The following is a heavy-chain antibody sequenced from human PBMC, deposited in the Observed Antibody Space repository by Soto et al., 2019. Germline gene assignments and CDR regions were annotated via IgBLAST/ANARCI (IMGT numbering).Heavy chain of an antibody. D-gene: IGHD6-6*01. Sequence: ASVKVSCEASGYTFTSYGISWVRQAPGQGLEWMGWISAYNGNTNYAQKLQGRVTMTTDTSTSTAYMELRSLRSDGTAVYYCARYWQLVRDNWFDPWGQGTLVTVSS. J-gene: IGHJ5*02. CDR1: GYTFTSYG. CDR3: ARYWQLVRDNWFDP. V-gene: IGHV1-18*01. CDR2: ISAYNGNT.